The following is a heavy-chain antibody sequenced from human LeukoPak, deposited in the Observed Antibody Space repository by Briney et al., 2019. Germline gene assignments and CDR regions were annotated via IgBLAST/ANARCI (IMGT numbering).Heavy chain of an antibody. Sequence: SETLSLTCTVSGGSITDYYWGWIRQPPGKGLEWIGYDYYSGSSNYNPSLKSRVTISVDTSKNQFSLKLSSVTAADTAVYYCARAIVGASAGTYYFDYWGQGTLVTVSS. CDR1: GGSITDYY. D-gene: IGHD1-26*01. J-gene: IGHJ4*02. V-gene: IGHV4-59*01. CDR3: ARAIVGASAGTYYFDY. CDR2: DYYSGSS.